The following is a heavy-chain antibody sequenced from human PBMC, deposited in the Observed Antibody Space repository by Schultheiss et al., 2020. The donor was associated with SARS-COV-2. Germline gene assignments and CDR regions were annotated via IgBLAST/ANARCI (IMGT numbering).Heavy chain of an antibody. D-gene: IGHD2-21*01. J-gene: IGHJ4*02. CDR2: IYPGDSDT. V-gene: IGHV5-51*01. Sequence: GGSLRLSCKDSGYIFPSYWIGWVRQMPGKGLEWMGIIYPGDSDTRYSPSFQGQVTISADKSISTAYLQWSSLKASDTAMYYCARDGDTASSPYIDHWGQGTPVTVSS. CDR1: GYIFPSYW. CDR3: ARDGDTASSPYIDH.